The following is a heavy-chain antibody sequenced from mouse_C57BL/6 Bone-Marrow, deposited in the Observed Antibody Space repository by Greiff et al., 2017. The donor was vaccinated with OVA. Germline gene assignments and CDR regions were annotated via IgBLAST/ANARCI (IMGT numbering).Heavy chain of an antibody. CDR2: IYPGSGNT. Sequence: VQRVESGAELVRPGASVKLSCKASGYTFTDYYINWVKQRPGQGLEWIARIYPGSGNTYYNEKFKGKATLTAEKSSSTAYMQLSSLTSEDSAVYFCARNKRYFDVWGTGTTVTVSS. CDR1: GYTFTDYY. CDR3: ARNKRYFDV. J-gene: IGHJ1*03. V-gene: IGHV1-76*01.